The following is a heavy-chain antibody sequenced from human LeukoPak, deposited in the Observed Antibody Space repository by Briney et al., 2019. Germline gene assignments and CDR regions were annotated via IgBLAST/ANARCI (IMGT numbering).Heavy chain of an antibody. V-gene: IGHV3-74*01. Sequence: PGGSLRLSCAVSGFTCNDFEMNWVRQAPGKGLVWVSRINSDGSSTRYADSVKGRFTISRDNAKNTLYLQMNSLRAEDTAVYYCARDIGNYYGWHDYWGQGTLVTVSS. CDR2: INSDGSST. D-gene: IGHD3-10*01. J-gene: IGHJ4*02. CDR3: ARDIGNYYGWHDY. CDR1: GFTCNDFE.